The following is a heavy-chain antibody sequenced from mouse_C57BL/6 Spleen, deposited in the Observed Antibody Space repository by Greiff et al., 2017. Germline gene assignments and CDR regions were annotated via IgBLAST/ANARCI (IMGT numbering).Heavy chain of an antibody. Sequence: QVQLKQPGAELVKPGASVKMSCKASGYTFTSYWITWVKQRPGQGLEWIGDIYPGSGSTNYNEKFKSKATLTVDTSSSTAYMQLSSLTSEDSAVYYCARGVFTTRWYFDVWGTGTTVTVSS. D-gene: IGHD2-12*01. CDR3: ARGVFTTRWYFDV. J-gene: IGHJ1*03. CDR1: GYTFTSYW. CDR2: IYPGSGST. V-gene: IGHV1-55*01.